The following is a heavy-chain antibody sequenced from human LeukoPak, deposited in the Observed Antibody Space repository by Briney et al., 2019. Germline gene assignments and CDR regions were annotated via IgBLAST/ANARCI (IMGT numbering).Heavy chain of an antibody. CDR3: ASEYYGAAIDP. J-gene: IGHJ5*02. D-gene: IGHD2-21*01. V-gene: IGHV3-11*05. CDR1: GFTFSDYY. Sequence: PGGSLRLSCAASGFTFSDYYMSWIRRAPGKGLEWISYISSSSTYTNYADSVKGRFTISRDNAKNSLFLQMNSLRAEDTAVYYCASEYYGAAIDPWGQGTLVTVSS. CDR2: ISSSSTYT.